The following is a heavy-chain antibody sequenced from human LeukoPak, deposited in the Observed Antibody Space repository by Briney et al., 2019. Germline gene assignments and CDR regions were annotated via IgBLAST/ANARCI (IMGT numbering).Heavy chain of an antibody. CDR1: GFTFGDYA. D-gene: IGHD3-22*01. Sequence: GGSLRLSCTASGFTFGDYAMSWFRQAPGKGLEWVGFIRSKAYGGTTEYAASVKGRLTISRDDSKSIAYLQMNSLKTEDTAVYYCTRDSSGYWYNWFDPWGQGTLVTVSS. CDR2: IRSKAYGGTT. V-gene: IGHV3-49*03. CDR3: TRDSSGYWYNWFDP. J-gene: IGHJ5*02.